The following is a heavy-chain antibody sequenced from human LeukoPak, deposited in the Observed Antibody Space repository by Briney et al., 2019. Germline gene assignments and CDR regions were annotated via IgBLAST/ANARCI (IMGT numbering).Heavy chain of an antibody. CDR3: ARDLRGDYGYYYYYYMDV. CDR2: ISAYNGNT. D-gene: IGHD4-17*01. J-gene: IGHJ6*03. Sequence: ASVEVSCKASGYTFTSCGISWVRQAPGQGLEWMGWISAYNGNTNYAQKLQGRVTMTTDTSTSTAYMELRSLRSDDTAVYYCARDLRGDYGYYYYYYMDVWGKGTTVTISS. CDR1: GYTFTSCG. V-gene: IGHV1-18*01.